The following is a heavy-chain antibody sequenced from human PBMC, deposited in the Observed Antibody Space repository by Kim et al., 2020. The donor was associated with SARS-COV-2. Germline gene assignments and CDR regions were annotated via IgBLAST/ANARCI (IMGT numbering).Heavy chain of an antibody. CDR2: INHSGST. CDR1: GGSFSGYY. Sequence: SETLSLTCAVYGGSFSGYYWSWIRQPPGKGLEWIGEINHSGSTNYNPSLKSRVTISVDTSKNQFSLKLSSVTAADTAVYYCARGLLCCSGGSYFRVWGQGTLVTVSS. J-gene: IGHJ4*02. D-gene: IGHD2-15*01. V-gene: IGHV4-34*01. CDR3: ARGLLCCSGGSYFRV.